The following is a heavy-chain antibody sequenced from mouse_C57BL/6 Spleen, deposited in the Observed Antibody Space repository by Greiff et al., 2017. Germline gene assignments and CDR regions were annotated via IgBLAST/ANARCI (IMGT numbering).Heavy chain of an antibody. CDR3: ARVYYSNSFFAY. CDR2: ISDGGSYT. CDR1: GFTFSSYA. D-gene: IGHD2-5*01. V-gene: IGHV5-4*01. J-gene: IGHJ3*01. Sequence: DVHLVESGGGLVKPGGSLKLSCAASGFTFSSYAMSWVRQTPEKRLEWVATISDGGSYTYYPDNVKGRFTISRDNAKNNLYLQMSHLKSEDTAMYYCARVYYSNSFFAYWGQGTLVTVSA.